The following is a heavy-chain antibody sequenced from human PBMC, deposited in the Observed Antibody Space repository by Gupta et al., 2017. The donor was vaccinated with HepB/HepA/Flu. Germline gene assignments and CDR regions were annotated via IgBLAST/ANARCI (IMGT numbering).Heavy chain of an antibody. Sequence: QVHLQESGPGLVKPSETLSLTCTVSGDFISTYYWTWIRQPPGKGLEWIGYIDNSGSNNYNPAFKSRVTISQETSKKQLSLKLTYVTAEDTAVYYCSNRSGDPGTGGADYWGQGTLVAVSS. CDR3: SNRSGDPGTGGADY. CDR1: GDFISTYY. CDR2: IDNSGSN. J-gene: IGHJ4*02. D-gene: IGHD2-21*01. V-gene: IGHV4-59*08.